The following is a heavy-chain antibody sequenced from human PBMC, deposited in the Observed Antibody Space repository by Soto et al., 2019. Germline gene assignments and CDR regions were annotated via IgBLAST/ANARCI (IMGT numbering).Heavy chain of an antibody. V-gene: IGHV4-30-4*01. CDR2: IYYSGST. D-gene: IGHD6-19*01. Sequence: QVQLQESGPGLVKPSQTLSLSCTVSGGSISSGDYYWSWIRQPPGKGLEWIGYIYYSGSTYYNPSLKSRVTISLDTSKNQFALKLSSVTAADTAVYYCARGGAGLYYFDYWGQGTLVTVSS. CDR1: GGSISSGDYY. CDR3: ARGGAGLYYFDY. J-gene: IGHJ4*02.